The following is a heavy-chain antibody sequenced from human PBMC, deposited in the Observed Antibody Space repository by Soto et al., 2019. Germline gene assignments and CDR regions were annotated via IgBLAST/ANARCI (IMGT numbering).Heavy chain of an antibody. J-gene: IGHJ4*02. CDR2: IYYSGST. V-gene: IGHV4-39*01. CDR1: GGSISSSSYY. D-gene: IGHD3-9*01. CDR3: AEFILTGYSYSYYFDY. Sequence: SETLSLTCTVSGGSISSSSYYWGWIRQPPGKGLEWIGRIYYSGSTYYNPSLKRRVTISVDTSKNQFSLKLSSVPAADTAVYYCAEFILTGYSYSYYFDYWGQGTLVTVSS.